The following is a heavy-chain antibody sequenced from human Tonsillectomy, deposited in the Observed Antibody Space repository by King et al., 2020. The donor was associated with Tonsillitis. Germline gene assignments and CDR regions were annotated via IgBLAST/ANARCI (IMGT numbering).Heavy chain of an antibody. CDR1: GFTFSSYW. CDR2: IKQDGSEK. Sequence: QLVQSGGGLVQPGGSLRLSCAASGFTFSSYWMSWVRQAPGKGLEWVANIKQDGSEKYYVDSVKGRFTISRDNAKNSLYLQMNSLRAEDTAVYYGATLPPGAVAVDFDYWGQGTLVTVSS. CDR3: ATLPPGAVAVDFDY. D-gene: IGHD6-19*01. V-gene: IGHV3-7*03. J-gene: IGHJ4*02.